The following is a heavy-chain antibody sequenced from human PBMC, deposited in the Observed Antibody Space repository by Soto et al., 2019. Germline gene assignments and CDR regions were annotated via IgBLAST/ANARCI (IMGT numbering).Heavy chain of an antibody. CDR3: ARSPXSYEVLTLHFKTNFFDH. V-gene: IGHV5-51*01. D-gene: IGHD3-9*01. CDR2: MYPGDSDT. CDR1: GYNFTKEC. Sequence: WESMKIPCNTSGYNFTKECIDWVRQVPGKGLEWMGMMYPGDSDTRYSPSFQGQVTLSADKSISTAYLQWNSLKASDSAIYYCARSPXSYEVLTLHFKTNFFDHWGQGTVVTVSS. J-gene: IGHJ4*02.